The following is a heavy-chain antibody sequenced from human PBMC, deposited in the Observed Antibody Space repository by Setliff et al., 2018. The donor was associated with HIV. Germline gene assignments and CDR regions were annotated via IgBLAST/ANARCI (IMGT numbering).Heavy chain of an antibody. CDR1: GGSISSSSYY. Sequence: SETLSLTCTVSGGSISSSSYYWGWIRQPPGKGLEWIGSIYHSGSTYYNPSLKSRVTISVDTSKNQFSLKLTSVTAADTAVYYCARDGRDVHYWGQGTLVTVSS. CDR3: ARDGRDVHY. V-gene: IGHV4-39*07. J-gene: IGHJ4*02. CDR2: IYHSGST.